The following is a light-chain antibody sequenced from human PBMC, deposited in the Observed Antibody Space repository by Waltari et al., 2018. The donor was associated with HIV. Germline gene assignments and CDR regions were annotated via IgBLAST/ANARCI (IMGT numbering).Light chain of an antibody. J-gene: IGLJ1*01. CDR2: DVS. Sequence: QSALTQPASVSGSPGQSITISCTGTSNDIGSSNYVSWHQQHPGEAPKLIIPDVSDRPSGISNRFSGSKSGNTASLTISGLQTEDEADYYCSSYTSSITYVFGSGTRVTVL. V-gene: IGLV2-14*03. CDR3: SSYTSSITYV. CDR1: SNDIGSSNY.